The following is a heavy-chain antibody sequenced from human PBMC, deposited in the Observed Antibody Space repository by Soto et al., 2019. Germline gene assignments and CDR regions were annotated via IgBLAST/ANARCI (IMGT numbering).Heavy chain of an antibody. CDR2: ISRSGNTM. Sequence: GSLRLSCAASGFTSWDYDMSWIRQAPGKGLEWVSYISRSGNTMYYGDYVKGRFTISRDNAENSVFLQMISLRAEDTAAYYCVREGRSSTSCNTGCAFDIWGQGTMVTVSS. CDR3: VREGRSSTSCNTGCAFDI. CDR1: GFTSWDYD. J-gene: IGHJ3*02. D-gene: IGHD2-2*02. V-gene: IGHV3-11*01.